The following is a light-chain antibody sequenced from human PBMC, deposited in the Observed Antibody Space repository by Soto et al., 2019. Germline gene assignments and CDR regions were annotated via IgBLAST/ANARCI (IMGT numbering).Light chain of an antibody. CDR3: SSYTSSSTLV. Sequence: QSALTQPASVSGSPGQSITISCTGTSSDVVGYNYVSWYQQHPGKAPKLMIYDVSNRPSGVSNRFSGSKSGNTASLTISGLQAEDEADYYCSSYTSSSTLVFGGGTKVTV. J-gene: IGLJ2*01. CDR2: DVS. CDR1: SSDVVGYNY. V-gene: IGLV2-14*01.